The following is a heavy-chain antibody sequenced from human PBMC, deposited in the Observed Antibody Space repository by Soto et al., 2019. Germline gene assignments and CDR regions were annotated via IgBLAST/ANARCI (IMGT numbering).Heavy chain of an antibody. D-gene: IGHD6-6*01. V-gene: IGHV1-46*01. CDR2: INPGGGGT. CDR3: ATDLGTAPRLAWGHYFNN. Sequence: GASVKVSCKASGYTFTSNYFHWVRLAPGQGLEWMGIINPGGGGTAYAQRFQGRLTMTRDTSTSTVYFELNSLTSDDTAVYFCATDLGTAPRLAWGHYFNNWGQGTLVTVSS. CDR1: GYTFTSNY. J-gene: IGHJ4*02.